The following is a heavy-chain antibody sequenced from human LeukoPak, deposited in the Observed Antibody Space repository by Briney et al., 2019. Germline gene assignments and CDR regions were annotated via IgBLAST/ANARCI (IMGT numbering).Heavy chain of an antibody. D-gene: IGHD4-17*01. J-gene: IGHJ4*02. CDR3: ARTGLTYLTTVTTWFDY. CDR2: IIPIFGTA. Sequence: ASVKVSCKASGGTFSSYAISWVRQAPGQGLEWMGGIIPIFGTANYAQKFQGRVTITADESTSTAYMELSSLRSEDTAVYYCARTGLTYLTTVTTWFDYWGQGTLVTVSS. CDR1: GGTFSSYA. V-gene: IGHV1-69*13.